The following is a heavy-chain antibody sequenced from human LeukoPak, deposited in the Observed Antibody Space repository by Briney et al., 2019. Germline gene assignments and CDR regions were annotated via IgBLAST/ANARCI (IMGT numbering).Heavy chain of an antibody. V-gene: IGHV4-31*03. CDR1: GGSISSGGYY. Sequence: SETLSLTCTVSGGSISSGGYYWSWLRQHPGKGLEWIGYIYYSGSTYYNPSLKSRVTISVDTSKNQFSLKLSSVTAADTAVYYCARENYYGSGTKGVDYWGQGTLVTVSS. D-gene: IGHD3-10*01. J-gene: IGHJ4*02. CDR3: ARENYYGSGTKGVDY. CDR2: IYYSGST.